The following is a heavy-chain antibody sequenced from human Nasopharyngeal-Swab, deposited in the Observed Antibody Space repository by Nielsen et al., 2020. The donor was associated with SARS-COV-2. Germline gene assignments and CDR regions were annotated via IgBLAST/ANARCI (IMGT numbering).Heavy chain of an antibody. CDR2: ITGTSDSI. J-gene: IGHJ4*02. Sequence: GGSLRLSCAASGFTFSPYTMTWVRQAPGKGLEWLSYITGTSDSIRYADSVKGRFTISRDNAKNSLYLQMNSLRAEDTAVYYCARYKWELPDYFDYWGQGTLVTVSS. CDR1: GFTFSPYT. D-gene: IGHD1-26*01. V-gene: IGHV3-21*05. CDR3: ARYKWELPDYFDY.